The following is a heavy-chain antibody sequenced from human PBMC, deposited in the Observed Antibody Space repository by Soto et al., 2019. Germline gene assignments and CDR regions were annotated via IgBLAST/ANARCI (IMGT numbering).Heavy chain of an antibody. CDR1: GYTFTGYY. D-gene: IGHD6-19*01. CDR3: ATPAEVAGTVGYYDGMDV. J-gene: IGHJ6*02. Sequence: GASVKVSRKASGYTFTGYYMHWVRQAPGQGLEWMGWINPNSGGTNYAQKFQGRVTMTRDTSISTAYMELSRLRSDDTAVYYCATPAEVAGTVGYYDGMDVWGQGTTVTVSS. V-gene: IGHV1-2*02. CDR2: INPNSGGT.